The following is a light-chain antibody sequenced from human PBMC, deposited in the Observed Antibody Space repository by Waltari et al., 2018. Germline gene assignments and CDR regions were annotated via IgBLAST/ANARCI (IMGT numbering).Light chain of an antibody. J-gene: IGLJ2*01. CDR1: SSDIGGYNS. CDR2: EVS. V-gene: IGLV2-14*01. Sequence: QSALTQPASVSGSPGQSITISCTGTSSDIGGYNSVSWYQQHPGQAPNLMIYEVSYRPSGVSPRFSGSKSGNTASLTISRLQAEDEADYYCSSYSSISTVIFAAGTKLTVL. CDR3: SSYSSISTVI.